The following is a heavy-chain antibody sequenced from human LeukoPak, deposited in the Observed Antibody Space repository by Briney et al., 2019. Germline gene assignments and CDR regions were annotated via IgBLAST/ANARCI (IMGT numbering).Heavy chain of an antibody. Sequence: ASVKVSXKASGYTFTGYYMHWVRQAPGQGLEWMGWINPNSGGTNYAQKFQGRVTMTRDTSISTAYMELSRLRSDDTAVYYCARYPISMVREPFDYWGQGTLVTVSS. CDR3: ARYPISMVREPFDY. D-gene: IGHD3-10*01. CDR2: INPNSGGT. J-gene: IGHJ4*02. CDR1: GYTFTGYY. V-gene: IGHV1-2*02.